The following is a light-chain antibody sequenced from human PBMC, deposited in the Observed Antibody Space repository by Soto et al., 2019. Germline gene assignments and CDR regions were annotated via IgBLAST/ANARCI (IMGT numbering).Light chain of an antibody. J-gene: IGLJ2*01. CDR1: GSDVGGYNY. CDR3: SSYTSSSTPHVV. Sequence: QSALTQPASVSGSPGQSITISCTETGSDVGGYNYVSWYQHHPGKAPKLMIYEVSNRPSGVSNRFSGSKSGNTASLTISRLQAEDEADYYCSSYTSSSTPHVVFGGGTKVTVL. V-gene: IGLV2-14*01. CDR2: EVS.